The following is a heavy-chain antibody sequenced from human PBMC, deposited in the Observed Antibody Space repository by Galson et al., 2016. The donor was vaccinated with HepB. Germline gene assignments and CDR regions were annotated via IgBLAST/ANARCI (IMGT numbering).Heavy chain of an antibody. D-gene: IGHD6-25*01. CDR1: GFTFSGYW. V-gene: IGHV3-7*01. J-gene: IGHJ4*02. Sequence: SLRLSCAASGFTFSGYWMTWVRQAPGKGLEWVANIKQDGSEKNYVDAGKGRFTISRDNAKNLVYLQMNSLRAEDTAMYHCASAPAATESDYWGQGTLVTVSP. CDR2: IKQDGSEK. CDR3: ASAPAATESDY.